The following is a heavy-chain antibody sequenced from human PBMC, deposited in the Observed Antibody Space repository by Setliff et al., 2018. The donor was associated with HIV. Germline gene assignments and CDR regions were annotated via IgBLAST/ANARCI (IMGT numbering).Heavy chain of an antibody. D-gene: IGHD2-8*01. CDR1: GGSTTSGGYY. CDR2: IYYSGST. CDR3: ARDQRYCTNALCPEALDV. Sequence: SETLSLTCSVSGGSTTSGGYYWSWIRQHPGKGLEYIGYIYYSGSTYYNPSLKSRVTMSIDTSTQQFFLNVTSVTAADTAVYYCARDQRYCTNALCPEALDVWGKGTTVTVSS. J-gene: IGHJ6*04. V-gene: IGHV4-31*03.